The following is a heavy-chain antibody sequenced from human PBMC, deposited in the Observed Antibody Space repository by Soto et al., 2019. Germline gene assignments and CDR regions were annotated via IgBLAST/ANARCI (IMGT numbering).Heavy chain of an antibody. D-gene: IGHD6-13*01. CDR2: ISAYNGNT. CDR3: ARVVAAAGTFPRLDFDY. CDR1: GYTFTNYG. V-gene: IGHV1-18*01. J-gene: IGHJ4*02. Sequence: ASVKLSCKASGYTFTNYGISWVRQAPGQGLEWMGWISAYNGNTNYAQKLQGRVTMTTDTSTSTAYMELRSLRSDDTAVYYCARVVAAAGTFPRLDFDYWGQGTLVTVSS.